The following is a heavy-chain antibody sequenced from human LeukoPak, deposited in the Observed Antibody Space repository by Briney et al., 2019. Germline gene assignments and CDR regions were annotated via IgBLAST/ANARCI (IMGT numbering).Heavy chain of an antibody. CDR3: ASPSAQIYHSSGYYSA. CDR1: GYTFTSYD. Sequence: GASVKVSCKASGYTFTSYDINWVRQAPGQGLEWMGWMNPNSGNTGYAQKFQGRVTMTRNTAISTAYMELSSLRSEDTAVYYCASPSAQIYHSSGYYSAWGQGTLVTVSP. CDR2: MNPNSGNT. V-gene: IGHV1-8*01. J-gene: IGHJ5*02. D-gene: IGHD3-22*01.